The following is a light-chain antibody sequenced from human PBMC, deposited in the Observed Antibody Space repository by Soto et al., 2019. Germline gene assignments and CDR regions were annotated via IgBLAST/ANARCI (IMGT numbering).Light chain of an antibody. CDR1: QSVSSSY. CDR3: QQYGSSSWT. J-gene: IGKJ1*01. Sequence: EIVLTQSPGTLSLSPGERATLSCRAGQSVSSSYLAWYQQKPGQAPRLLIYGTSSRATAIPDRFSGSGSGTDFTLTISRLEPEDFAVYYCQQYGSSSWTFGQGPKVDIK. CDR2: GTS. V-gene: IGKV3-20*01.